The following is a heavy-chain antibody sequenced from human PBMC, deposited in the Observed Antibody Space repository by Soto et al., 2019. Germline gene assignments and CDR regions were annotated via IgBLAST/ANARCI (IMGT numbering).Heavy chain of an antibody. J-gene: IGHJ6*02. CDR1: GDSISSSGYY. V-gene: IGHV4-31*03. CDR3: ARDPPDYYYGMDV. CDR2: IYYSGST. Sequence: SETLSLTCTVSGDSISSSGYYWSWLRQHPGKGLEWIGYIYYSGSTYYSPSLKSRVTISADMSKNQFSLELRSVTGADTAVYLCARDPPDYYYGMDVWGQGTTVTVSS.